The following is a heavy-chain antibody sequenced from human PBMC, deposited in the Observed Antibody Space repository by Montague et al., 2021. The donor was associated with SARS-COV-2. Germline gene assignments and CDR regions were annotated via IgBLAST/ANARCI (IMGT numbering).Heavy chain of an antibody. D-gene: IGHD3-22*01. CDR3: ARLKRDFDSSGCASAFDF. Sequence: SETLSLTCTVSGGSIDDNIDSWTWIRQPPGMRLKCNRSIYDSGNXYYNPSIKSRVTISVLTYKSSFTLRLSSVTDAATAVYDCARLKRDFDSSGCASAFDFWGQGTKVTVSS. CDR1: GGSIDDNIDS. J-gene: IGHJ3*01. V-gene: IGHV4-39*02. CDR2: IYDSGNX.